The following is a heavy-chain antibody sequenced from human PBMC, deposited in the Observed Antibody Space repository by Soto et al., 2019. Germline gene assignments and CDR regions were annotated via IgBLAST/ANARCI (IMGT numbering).Heavy chain of an antibody. Sequence: GASVKVTCKASRYTFTGYYRHSVRQAPGQGLEWMGWINPNSGGTNYAQKFQGWVTMTRDTSISTAYMELSRLRSDDTAVYYCARAPRGAAAGVPSGYFDLWGRGTLVTVSS. CDR1: RYTFTGYY. CDR3: ARAPRGAAAGVPSGYFDL. D-gene: IGHD6-13*01. J-gene: IGHJ2*01. CDR2: INPNSGGT. V-gene: IGHV1-2*04.